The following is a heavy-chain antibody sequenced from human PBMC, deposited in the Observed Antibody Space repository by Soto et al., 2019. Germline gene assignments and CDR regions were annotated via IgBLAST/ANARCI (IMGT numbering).Heavy chain of an antibody. D-gene: IGHD3-10*01. V-gene: IGHV6-1*01. CDR3: ARELLWLEEIAACGLDV. CDR1: GDSVSSNSAA. CDR2: TYYRSKWYN. J-gene: IGHJ6*02. Sequence: PSQTLSITCAISGDSVSSNSAAWNWIRQSPSRGLEWLGRTYYRSKWYNDYAVAVKSRITINRDTSKNQFSLQLNSVTPEDTAVYFCARELLWLEEIAACGLDVWAQGTTVTVAS.